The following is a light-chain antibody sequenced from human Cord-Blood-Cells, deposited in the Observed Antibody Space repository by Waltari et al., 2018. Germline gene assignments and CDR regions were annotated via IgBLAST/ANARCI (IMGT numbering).Light chain of an antibody. CDR1: SSDVGGYNY. CDR3: SSYAGSNNYV. V-gene: IGLV2-8*01. CDR2: EVS. Sequence: QSALTQPPSASGSPGQSVTISCTGTSSDVGGYNYVYWYQQHPGKAPKLMIYEVSKRPSGVPDRFSGSKSGHTASLTVSWLQAEDEAYYYCSSYAGSNNYVFGTGTKVTVL. J-gene: IGLJ1*01.